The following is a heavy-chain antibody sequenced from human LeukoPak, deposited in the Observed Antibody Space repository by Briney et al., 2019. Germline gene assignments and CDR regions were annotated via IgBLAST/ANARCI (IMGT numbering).Heavy chain of an antibody. CDR2: ISYDGSNK. Sequence: GGSLRLSCAASGFSLSSYSMNWVRQAPGKGLEWVAVISYDGSNKYYADSVKGRFTISRDNSKNTLYLQMNSLRAEDTAVYYCARDGSDWGQGTTVTVSS. V-gene: IGHV3-30*03. J-gene: IGHJ6*02. D-gene: IGHD3-10*01. CDR3: ARDGSD. CDR1: GFSLSSYS.